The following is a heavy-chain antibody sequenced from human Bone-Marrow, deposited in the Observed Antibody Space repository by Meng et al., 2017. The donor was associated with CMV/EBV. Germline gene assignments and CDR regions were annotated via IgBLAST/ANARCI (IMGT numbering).Heavy chain of an antibody. D-gene: IGHD3-22*01. CDR2: ITHRGST. Sequence: SFSGYYGRWLRPPPGKGLESIGEITHRGSTNYNPSLKGRVTLSVDTSKHQFSLKVTSMTAADTAVYFWARGPLSYYYDTSGYYSGGDYWGQGTLVTVSS. V-gene: IGHV4-34*01. J-gene: IGHJ4*02. CDR3: ARGPLSYYYDTSGYYSGGDY. CDR1: SFSGYY.